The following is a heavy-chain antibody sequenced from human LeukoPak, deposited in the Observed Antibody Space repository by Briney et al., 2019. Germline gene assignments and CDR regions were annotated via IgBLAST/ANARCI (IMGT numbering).Heavy chain of an antibody. CDR1: GFTFSSYA. J-gene: IGHJ4*02. Sequence: GGSLRLSCAASGFTFSSYAMSWVRQAPGKGLEWVSAISGSGGSTYYADSVKGRFTISRDNSKNTLYLQMNSLRAEDTAVYYCAEGATYYYDSSGYYFDYWGQGTLVTVSS. D-gene: IGHD3-22*01. CDR2: ISGSGGST. V-gene: IGHV3-23*01. CDR3: AEGATYYYDSSGYYFDY.